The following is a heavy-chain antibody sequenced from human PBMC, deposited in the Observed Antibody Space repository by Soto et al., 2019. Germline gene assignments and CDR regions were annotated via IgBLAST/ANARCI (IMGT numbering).Heavy chain of an antibody. V-gene: IGHV1-46*03. D-gene: IGHD6-13*01. Sequence: ASVKVSCKASEYTFTTYSLHWVRQAPGQGLEWMGIINPTSSTTSDAQKFQGRVTMNRDMSTSTVYMELSSLRSEDTAVFYCARDLYSSSWYVRAFDMWGQGTMVTVSS. CDR2: INPTSSTT. CDR3: ARDLYSSSWYVRAFDM. J-gene: IGHJ3*02. CDR1: EYTFTTYS.